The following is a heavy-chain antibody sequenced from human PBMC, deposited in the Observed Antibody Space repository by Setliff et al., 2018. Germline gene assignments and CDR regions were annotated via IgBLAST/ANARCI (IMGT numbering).Heavy chain of an antibody. CDR3: ARENGYCSGGACYFMFDY. Sequence: ASETLSLTCTVSDGSSSSHYWSWIRQPPGKGLEWIGYIHFSGTTNYNPSLKSRVTLSLDTSKNQFSLELSSVTAVDTAMYYCARENGYCSGGACYFMFDYWGQGTLVTAPQ. CDR1: DGSSSSHY. CDR2: IHFSGTT. V-gene: IGHV4-59*11. D-gene: IGHD2-15*01. J-gene: IGHJ4*02.